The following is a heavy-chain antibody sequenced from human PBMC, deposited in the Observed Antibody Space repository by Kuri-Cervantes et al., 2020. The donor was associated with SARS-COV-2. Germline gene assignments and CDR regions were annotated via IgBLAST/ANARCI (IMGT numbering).Heavy chain of an antibody. CDR1: GFSLSSNGMR. J-gene: IGHJ4*02. V-gene: IGHV2-70*04. CDR3: ARTSWIAVGGGFDY. D-gene: IGHD6-19*01. Sequence: SGPTLVKPTQTLTLTCTFSGFSLSSNGMRVSWIRQSPGKALEWLARFDWDGDKFYRPSLKTRLTISKDTSKNQVVLSMTNMDPGDTATYYCARTSWIAVGGGFDYWGQGILVTVSS. CDR2: FDWDGDK.